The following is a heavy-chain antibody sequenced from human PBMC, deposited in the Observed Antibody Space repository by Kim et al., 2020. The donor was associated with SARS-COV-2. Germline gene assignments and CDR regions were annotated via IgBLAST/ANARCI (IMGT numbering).Heavy chain of an antibody. V-gene: IGHV3-30*04. Sequence: GGSLRLSCAASGFTFSSYAMHWVRQAPGKGLEWVAVISYDGSNKYYADSVKGRFTISRDNSKNTLYLQMNSLRAEDTAVYYCARAERRWYSSGWYLGDLGYWGEGTLGTVSS. J-gene: IGHJ4*02. CDR3: ARAERRWYSSGWYLGDLGY. D-gene: IGHD6-13*01. CDR2: ISYDGSNK. CDR1: GFTFSSYA.